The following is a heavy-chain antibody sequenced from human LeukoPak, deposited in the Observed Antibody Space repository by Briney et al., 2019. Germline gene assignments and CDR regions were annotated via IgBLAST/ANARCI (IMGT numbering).Heavy chain of an antibody. CDR1: GFTFSGSA. CDR3: ARDPNGDYVGTFDM. Sequence: PGGSLRLSCAASGFTFSGSAMHWVRQASGKGLEWVGRIRSKANSYATAYAASVKGRFTISRDDSKNTAYLQMNSLRDEDTAAYYCARDPNGDYVGTFDMWGRGTMVTVSS. J-gene: IGHJ3*02. CDR2: IRSKANSYAT. D-gene: IGHD4-17*01. V-gene: IGHV3-73*01.